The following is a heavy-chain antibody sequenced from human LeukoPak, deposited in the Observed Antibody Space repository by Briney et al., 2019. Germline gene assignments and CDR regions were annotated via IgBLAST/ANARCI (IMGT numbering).Heavy chain of an antibody. CDR1: GFTFTSYS. D-gene: IGHD3-16*01. V-gene: IGHV3-23*01. CDR2: ISGGGGST. CDR3: AKGGRWDVTPFDY. J-gene: IGHJ4*02. Sequence: GGSLRLPCAASGFTFTSYSMNWVRQAPGKGLEWVSTISGGGGSTYYADSVKGRFTISRDNSKNTLYLQVNSLRAEDTAVYYCAKGGRWDVTPFDYWGQGTLVTVSS.